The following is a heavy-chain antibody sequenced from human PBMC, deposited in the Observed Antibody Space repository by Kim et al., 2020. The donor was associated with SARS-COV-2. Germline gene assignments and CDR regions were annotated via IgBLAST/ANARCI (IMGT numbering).Heavy chain of an antibody. J-gene: IGHJ4*02. V-gene: IGHV3-15*01. CDR3: TTVRFLGYCSSTSCSDY. D-gene: IGHD2-2*01. Sequence: VKGRFTISRDDSKNTLYLQMNSLKTKDTAVYYCTTVRFLGYCSSTSCSDYWGQGTLVTVSS.